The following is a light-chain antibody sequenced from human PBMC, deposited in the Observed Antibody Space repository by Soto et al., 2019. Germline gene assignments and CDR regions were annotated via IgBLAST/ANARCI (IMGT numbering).Light chain of an antibody. Sequence: EIVLTQSPATLSLSPGERATLSCRASQSVSRYLAWYQQRPGQAPRLLIYDASNRATGIPARFSGSGSGTDFTLTISSLEPEDSATYYCQQLTNFRFTFGQGTKLDIK. J-gene: IGKJ2*01. CDR2: DAS. V-gene: IGKV3-11*01. CDR1: QSVSRY. CDR3: QQLTNFRFT.